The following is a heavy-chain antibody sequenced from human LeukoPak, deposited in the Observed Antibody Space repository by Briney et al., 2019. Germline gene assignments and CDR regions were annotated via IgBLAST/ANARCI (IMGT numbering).Heavy chain of an antibody. V-gene: IGHV3-23*01. CDR3: AKALQIVVVIAPRVY. J-gene: IGHJ4*02. D-gene: IGHD2-21*01. Sequence: GGSLRLSCAASGFTFTNFAMHWVRQAPGKGLEWVSAISGSGGSTYYADSVKGRFTISRDNSKNTLYLQMNSLRAEDTAVYYCAKALQIVVVIAPRVYWGQGTLVTVSS. CDR1: GFTFTNFA. CDR2: ISGSGGST.